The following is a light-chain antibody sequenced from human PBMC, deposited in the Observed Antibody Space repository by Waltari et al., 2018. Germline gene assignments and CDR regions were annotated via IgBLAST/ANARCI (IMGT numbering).Light chain of an antibody. CDR2: EAS. Sequence: EVVLTQFPASLSSSPGERVTLSCRASQNLHKYLAWYQQKPGQAPRLLIYEASNRATGVPDRFSGSGSGTDFTLTIDSLEPEDFAVYFCQQRSNWPPLTFGGGTKVEIK. CDR3: QQRSNWPPLT. V-gene: IGKV3-11*01. CDR1: QNLHKY. J-gene: IGKJ4*01.